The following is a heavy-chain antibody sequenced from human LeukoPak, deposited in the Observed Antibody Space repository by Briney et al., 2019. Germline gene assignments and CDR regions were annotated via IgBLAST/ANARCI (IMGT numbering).Heavy chain of an antibody. J-gene: IGHJ4*02. CDR2: IGSSGSPI. Sequence: PGGSLRLSCAASGSIFSDYYMSWIRQTPGKGLEWVSYIGSSGSPIYYADSVKGRFTISRDNAQNSLYLQMNSLTADDTAVYYCARVIVVVTANLYFDYWGQGSLVTVSP. CDR3: ARVIVVVTANLYFDY. D-gene: IGHD2-21*02. V-gene: IGHV3-11*01. CDR1: GSIFSDYY.